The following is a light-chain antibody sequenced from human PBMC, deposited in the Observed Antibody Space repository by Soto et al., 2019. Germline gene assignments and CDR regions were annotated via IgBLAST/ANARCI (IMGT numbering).Light chain of an antibody. V-gene: IGKV1-39*01. CDR2: EAS. CDR3: QQSYSTPRT. J-gene: IGKJ2*01. Sequence: DIHMTQSPSTLSASVGDRVTITCRASHSITNRLAWCQQKPGKAPKVLIYEASSLQSGVPSRFSGSGSGTGFTLTINSLQPEDFATYSCQQSYSTPRTFGQGTKVDI. CDR1: HSITNR.